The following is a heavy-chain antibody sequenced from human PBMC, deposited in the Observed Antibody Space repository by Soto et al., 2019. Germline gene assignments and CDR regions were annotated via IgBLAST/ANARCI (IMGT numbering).Heavy chain of an antibody. D-gene: IGHD2-8*01. V-gene: IGHV3-64D*06. CDR3: VKARXRCLGVCRYYYYYGMDV. CDR1: GFTFSSYA. Sequence: GGSLRLSCSASGFTFSSYAMHWVRQAPGKGLEDVSAISSNGGSTYYADSVKGRFTISRDNSKNTLYLQMSSLRAEDTAVYHCVKARXRCLGVCRYYYYYGMDVWGQGTTVTVSS. J-gene: IGHJ6*02. CDR2: ISSNGGST.